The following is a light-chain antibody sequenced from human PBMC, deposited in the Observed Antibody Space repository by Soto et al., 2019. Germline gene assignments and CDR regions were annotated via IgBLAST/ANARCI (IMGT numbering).Light chain of an antibody. V-gene: IGKV3-20*01. CDR2: DAS. Sequence: EIVLTQSPGTLSLSPGERTTLSCRASQSISSSYLAWYQQKPGQAPRLLVYDASSRATGIPDRFSGSGSGTDFTLTISRLEPEDFALYYCQQYSSTFWTLGPGTKVDIK. CDR1: QSISSSY. CDR3: QQYSSTFWT. J-gene: IGKJ1*01.